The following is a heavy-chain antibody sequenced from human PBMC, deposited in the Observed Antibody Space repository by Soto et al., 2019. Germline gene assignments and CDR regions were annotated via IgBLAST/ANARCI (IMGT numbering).Heavy chain of an antibody. J-gene: IGHJ4*02. CDR3: ARDIRRYYDSSGYRLFDY. Sequence: ASVKVSGKASGFTFTSAAMEWVRQARGQRLEWMGGIIPIFGTANYAQKFQGRVTITADESTSTAYMELSSLRSEDTAVYYCARDIRRYYDSSGYRLFDYWGQGTLVAVSS. D-gene: IGHD3-22*01. CDR2: IIPIFGTA. V-gene: IGHV1-69*13. CDR1: GFTFTSAA.